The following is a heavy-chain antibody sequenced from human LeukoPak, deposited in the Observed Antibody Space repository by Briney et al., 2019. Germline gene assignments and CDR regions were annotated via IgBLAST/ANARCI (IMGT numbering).Heavy chain of an antibody. D-gene: IGHD3-3*01. CDR3: ARGVRYYDFWSGSTLYYYGMDV. CDR2: IYTSGST. V-gene: IGHV4-59*10. Sequence: KASETLSLTCAVYGGSFSGYYWSWIRQPAGKGLEWIGRIYTSGSTNYNPSLKSRVTMSVDTSKNQFSLKLSSVTAADTAVYYCARGVRYYDFWSGSTLYYYGMDVWGQGTTVTVSS. CDR1: GGSFSGYY. J-gene: IGHJ6*02.